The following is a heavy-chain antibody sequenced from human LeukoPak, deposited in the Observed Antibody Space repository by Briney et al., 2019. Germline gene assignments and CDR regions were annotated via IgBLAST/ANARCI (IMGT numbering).Heavy chain of an antibody. CDR2: IYTSGST. V-gene: IGHV4-4*07. D-gene: IGHD3-10*01. CDR3: ARVSLVRGAPDYYFDY. Sequence: PSETLSLTCTVSGDSISNYYWSWIRQPAGKGLEWIGRIYTSGSTNYNPSLKSRVTMSVDTSKNQFSLKLSSVTAADTAVYYCARVSLVRGAPDYYFDYWGQGTLVTVSS. J-gene: IGHJ4*02. CDR1: GDSISNYY.